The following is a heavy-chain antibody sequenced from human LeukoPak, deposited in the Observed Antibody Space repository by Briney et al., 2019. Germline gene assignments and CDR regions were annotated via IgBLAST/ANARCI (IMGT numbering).Heavy chain of an antibody. J-gene: IGHJ6*02. V-gene: IGHV4-39*07. CDR3: TSAAGTDYGMDV. Sequence: SETLSLTCTVSGGSISSSSYYWGWMRQPPGKGLEWIGSIYYSGSTYYNPSLKSRVTISVDTSTNQFSLKLSSVTAADTAVYYCTSAAGTDYGMDVWGQGTTVTVSS. D-gene: IGHD6-13*01. CDR1: GGSISSSSYY. CDR2: IYYSGST.